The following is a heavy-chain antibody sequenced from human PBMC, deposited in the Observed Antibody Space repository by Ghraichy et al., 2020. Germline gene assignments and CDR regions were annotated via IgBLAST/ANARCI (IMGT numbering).Heavy chain of an antibody. V-gene: IGHV3-11*01. Sequence: GGSLRLSCVASGFTFSDYYMTWIRQAPGKGLEWLSYISSSGSATYYADSVKGRFTISRDNAKNSLYLQMNSLRAEDTAVYYCARGGDGYSYYYYYAMDVWGRGTTVTVSS. CDR3: ARGGDGYSYYYYYAMDV. CDR2: ISSSGSAT. CDR1: GFTFSDYY. D-gene: IGHD5-24*01. J-gene: IGHJ6*02.